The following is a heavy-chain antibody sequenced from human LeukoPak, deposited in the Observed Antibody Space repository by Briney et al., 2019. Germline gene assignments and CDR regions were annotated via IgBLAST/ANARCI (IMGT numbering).Heavy chain of an antibody. CDR2: ISYDGSNK. V-gene: IGHV3-30*04. J-gene: IGHJ6*02. CDR3: ARGLLVLRYLPYGMDV. D-gene: IGHD3-9*01. Sequence: GRSLRLSCAASGFTFSSYAMHWVRQAPGKGLEWVAVISYDGSNKYYADSVKGRFTISRDNSKNTLYLQMNSLRAEDTAVYYCARGLLVLRYLPYGMDVWGQGTTVTASS. CDR1: GFTFSSYA.